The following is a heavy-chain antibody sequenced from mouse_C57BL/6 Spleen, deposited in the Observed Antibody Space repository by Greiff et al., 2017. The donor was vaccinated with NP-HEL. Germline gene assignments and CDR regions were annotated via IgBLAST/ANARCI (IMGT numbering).Heavy chain of an antibody. CDR3: AGDGSSPLYFDD. Sequence: VQLQQSGTELVKPGASVKLSCKASGYTFTSYWMHWVKQRPGQGLEWIGNINPSNGGTNYNEKFKSKATLTVDKSSSTAYMRLSSLTSEDSAVYYCAGDGSSPLYFDDWGQGTTLTVSS. D-gene: IGHD1-1*01. CDR2: INPSNGGT. V-gene: IGHV1-53*01. J-gene: IGHJ2*01. CDR1: GYTFTSYW.